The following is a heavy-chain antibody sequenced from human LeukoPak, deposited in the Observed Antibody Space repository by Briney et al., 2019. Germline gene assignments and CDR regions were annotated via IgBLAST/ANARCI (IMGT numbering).Heavy chain of an antibody. J-gene: IGHJ3*02. V-gene: IGHV1-18*01. CDR2: ISAYNGNT. D-gene: IGHD3-22*01. CDR1: GYTFTSYG. Sequence: ASVKVSCKASGYTFTSYGISWVRQAPGQGLEWMGWISAYNGNTNYAQKLQGRVTMTTDTSTSTAYMELRSLRSDDTAVYYCARSPTRITMIVVAPGAFDIWGQGTMVTVSS. CDR3: ARSPTRITMIVVAPGAFDI.